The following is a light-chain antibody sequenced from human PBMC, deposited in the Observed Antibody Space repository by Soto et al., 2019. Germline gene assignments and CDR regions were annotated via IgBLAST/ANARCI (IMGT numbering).Light chain of an antibody. CDR1: QSVSTY. Sequence: ESLLTQSPGTLSLSPGERATLSCRPRQSVSTYLAWYQQKPGQAHSLLIYDASSRATGIPARFSGSGSGTDFTLTISSLEPEDFAVYYCQQRVYTFGQGTKLEIK. CDR2: DAS. V-gene: IGKV3-11*01. J-gene: IGKJ2*01. CDR3: QQRVYT.